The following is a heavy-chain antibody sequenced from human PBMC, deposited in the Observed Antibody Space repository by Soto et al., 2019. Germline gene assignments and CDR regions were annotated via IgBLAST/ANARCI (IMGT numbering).Heavy chain of an antibody. CDR2: ISSNGGST. CDR3: ARDQVWGAGCSGGSCYPLGYYYYMDV. CDR1: GFTFSSYA. Sequence: GGSLRLSCAASGFTFSSYAMHWVRQAPGKGLEYVSAISSNGGSTYYANSVKGRFTISRDNSKNTLYLQMGSLRAEDMAVYYCARDQVWGAGCSGGSCYPLGYYYYMDVWGKGTTVTVSS. V-gene: IGHV3-64*01. J-gene: IGHJ6*03. D-gene: IGHD2-15*01.